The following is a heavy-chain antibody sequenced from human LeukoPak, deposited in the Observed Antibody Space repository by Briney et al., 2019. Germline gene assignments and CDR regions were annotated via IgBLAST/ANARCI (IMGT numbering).Heavy chain of an antibody. D-gene: IGHD1-26*01. J-gene: IGHJ3*02. CDR3: ARVECWEHSGSSQDAIDI. Sequence: ASLKVSCKVSGYTLTQLSMQSVRQAPRNGLEWMGGFDPEEGETNYAQKLQGRVTTTRDMSTSTVYMELSSLRYEGTAVYYCARVECWEHSGSSQDAIDIWGQGTMVTVSS. V-gene: IGHV1-24*01. CDR1: GYTLTQLS. CDR2: FDPEEGET.